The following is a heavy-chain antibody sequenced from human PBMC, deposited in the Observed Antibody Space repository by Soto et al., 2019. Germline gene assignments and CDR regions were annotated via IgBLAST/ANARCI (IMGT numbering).Heavy chain of an antibody. CDR2: IYPGDSDT. J-gene: IGHJ5*02. D-gene: IGHD3-22*01. CDR1: GYSFTSYW. V-gene: IGHV5-51*01. CDR3: ARLLNYYDSSDLNWFDP. Sequence: GESLKISCKGSGYSFTSYWIGWVRQMPGKGLEWMGIIYPGDSDTRYSPSFQGQVTISADKSISTAYLQWSSLKASDTVMYYCARLLNYYDSSDLNWFDPWGQGTRVTVSS.